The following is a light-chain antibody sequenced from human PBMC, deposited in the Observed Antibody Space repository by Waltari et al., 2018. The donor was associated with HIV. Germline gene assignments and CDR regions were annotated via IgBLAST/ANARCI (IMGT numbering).Light chain of an antibody. CDR1: DIGTRS. J-gene: IGLJ2*01. CDR3: QVWDSNNDVV. V-gene: IGLV3-21*04. Sequence: SYVLTQTPSVLVAPGKTATLTCEGSDIGTRSVHWYRQKPGQAPVLVMYYDSQRPSGIAERFSGSNSGNMATLTIGWVGVGDEADYYCQVWDSNNDVVFGRGTKLTVL. CDR2: YDS.